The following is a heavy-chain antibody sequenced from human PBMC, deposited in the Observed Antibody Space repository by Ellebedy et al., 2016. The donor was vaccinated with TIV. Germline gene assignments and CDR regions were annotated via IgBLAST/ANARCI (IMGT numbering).Heavy chain of an antibody. Sequence: GGSLRLXXAASGFTFATYAMSWVRQAPGKGLEWVSAISGSGDNTYYADSVKGRFTISRDNSKNTLYLQLNSLRAEDTAIYYCAAFTVNFDFWGQGTLVTVSS. J-gene: IGHJ4*02. CDR2: ISGSGDNT. D-gene: IGHD3-3*02. CDR3: AAFTVNFDF. V-gene: IGHV3-23*01. CDR1: GFTFATYA.